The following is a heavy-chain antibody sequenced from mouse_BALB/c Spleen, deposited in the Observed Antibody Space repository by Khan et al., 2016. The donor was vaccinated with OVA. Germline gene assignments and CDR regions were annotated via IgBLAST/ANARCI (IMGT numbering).Heavy chain of an antibody. V-gene: IGHV1-7*01. D-gene: IGHD1-1*01. CDR3: ANHGSSSAWLTY. J-gene: IGHJ3*01. CDR2: INPSTGYP. Sequence: QVQLQQSGAELAKPGASVKMSCKASGYTFTSYWMHWVKQRPGQGLEWIGYINPSTGYPEYTQRFKDKATLTADKSSSTAYMQLSSLTSEESAVYYCANHGSSSAWLTYWGQGTLVTVSA. CDR1: GYTFTSYW.